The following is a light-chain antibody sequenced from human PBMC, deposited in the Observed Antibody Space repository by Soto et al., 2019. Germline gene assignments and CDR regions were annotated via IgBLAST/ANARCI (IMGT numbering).Light chain of an antibody. V-gene: IGKV1-39*01. CDR2: AAS. J-gene: IGKJ4*01. Sequence: DIQMTQSPSSLSASVGDRVTITCRASQSISSYLNWYQQKPGKVPKILIYAASSLQSGVPSRFSGSGSGTDFTLTISSLQPEEFSTYYGQQSYSTPYTFGGGTNVEIK. CDR3: QQSYSTPYT. CDR1: QSISSY.